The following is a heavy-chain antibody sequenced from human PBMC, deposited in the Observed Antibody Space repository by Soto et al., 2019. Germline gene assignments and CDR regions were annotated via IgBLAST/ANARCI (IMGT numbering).Heavy chain of an antibody. CDR3: ARGGGGYGSGWSYYFDY. V-gene: IGHV3-33*01. CDR1: GFTFSSYG. CDR2: IWNDGSNK. Sequence: GGSLRLSCAASGFTFSSYGRHWVRQAPGKGLEWVAVIWNDGSNKYYADSVKGRFTISRDNSKNTLYLQMNSLRVEDTAVYYCARGGGGYGSGWSYYFDYWGQGTLVTVSS. J-gene: IGHJ4*02. D-gene: IGHD6-19*01.